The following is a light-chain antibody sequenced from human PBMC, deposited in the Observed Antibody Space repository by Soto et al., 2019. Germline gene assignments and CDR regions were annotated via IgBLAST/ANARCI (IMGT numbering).Light chain of an antibody. Sequence: QSVLAQPASVSGSPGQSITISCSGTSSDIGYYNYVSWYQQHPGKAPKLVLYEVSNRPSGISNRFSGSKPGNTASLTISGLQAEDEGDYYCSSYRRNRDVVFGGGTKLTVL. J-gene: IGLJ3*02. CDR3: SSYRRNRDVV. CDR2: EVS. CDR1: SSDIGYYNY. V-gene: IGLV2-14*01.